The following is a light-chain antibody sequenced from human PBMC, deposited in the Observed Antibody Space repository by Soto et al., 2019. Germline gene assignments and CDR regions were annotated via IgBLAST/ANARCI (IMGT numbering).Light chain of an antibody. CDR2: AAS. CDR1: QSLTNN. Sequence: EMILTQSPATLSVSPGGRATLSCRASQSLTNNLAWYQQKPGQAPRLLIYAASTRATGIPARFSGSGSGTDFTLTISSLQSEDFALYHCQHRGTFGQGTKVEIK. J-gene: IGKJ1*01. CDR3: QHRGT. V-gene: IGKV3-15*01.